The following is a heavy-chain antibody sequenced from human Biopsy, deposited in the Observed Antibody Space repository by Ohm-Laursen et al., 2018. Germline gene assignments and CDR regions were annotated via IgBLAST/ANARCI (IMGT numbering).Heavy chain of an antibody. CDR2: INTYSGNT. V-gene: IGHV1-18*01. Sequence: SVKVSCNASGYTFTTYGISWVRQAPGQGLEWMGWINTYSGNTNYGRKFHDRVIMTSDTSTSTAYLEHRSLRSDDTAVYYCARDYYPYVDYLKDVPLCDSWGQGTLVTVSS. J-gene: IGHJ4*02. CDR1: GYTFTTYG. CDR3: ARDYYPYVDYLKDVPLCDS. D-gene: IGHD4-17*01.